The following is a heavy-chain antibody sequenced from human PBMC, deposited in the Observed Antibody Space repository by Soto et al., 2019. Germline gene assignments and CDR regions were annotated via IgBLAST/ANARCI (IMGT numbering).Heavy chain of an antibody. J-gene: IGHJ4*02. CDR1: GYTFTSYA. Sequence: QVQLVQSGAEVKKPGASVKVSCKASGYTFTSYAMHWVRQAPGQRLEWMGWINAGNGNTKYSHKFQGRFTITRDTSASTAYMELSSLRSEDTAVYYCARDLAVAGTGPTFDYWGQGTLVTVSS. CDR2: INAGNGNT. CDR3: ARDLAVAGTGPTFDY. V-gene: IGHV1-3*01. D-gene: IGHD6-19*01.